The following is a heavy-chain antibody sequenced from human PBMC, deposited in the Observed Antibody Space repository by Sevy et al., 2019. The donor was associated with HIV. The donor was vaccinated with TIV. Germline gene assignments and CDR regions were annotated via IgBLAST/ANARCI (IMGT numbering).Heavy chain of an antibody. J-gene: IGHJ5*02. Sequence: SETLSLTCRVSSGSISSGSYYWGWIRQPPGKGLEWIGTIYYSRSTYYSPSLKSRVSISVDTSKNKFDLTLIAVTAADTAGYYCARVVYGDYVNDFDPWGQGTMVTVSS. CDR1: SGSISSGSYY. CDR2: IYYSRST. CDR3: ARVVYGDYVNDFDP. V-gene: IGHV4-39*02. D-gene: IGHD4-17*01.